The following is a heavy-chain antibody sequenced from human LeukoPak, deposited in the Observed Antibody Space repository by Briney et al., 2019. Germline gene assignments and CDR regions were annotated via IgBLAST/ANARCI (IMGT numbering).Heavy chain of an antibody. Sequence: PSETLSLTCTVSGGSISSSSYYWGWIRQPPGNGLEWIGSIYYSGSTYYNPSLKSRVTISVDTSKSQFSLKLSSVTAADTAVYYCATSSSCWYTAPFDYWGQGTLVTVSS. CDR2: IYYSGST. D-gene: IGHD6-13*01. V-gene: IGHV4-39*01. CDR3: ATSSSCWYTAPFDY. J-gene: IGHJ4*02. CDR1: GGSISSSSYY.